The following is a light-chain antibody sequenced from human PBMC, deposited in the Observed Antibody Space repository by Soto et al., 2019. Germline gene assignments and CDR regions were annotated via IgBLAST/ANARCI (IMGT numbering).Light chain of an antibody. CDR3: CSYAGYSNV. CDR1: SRDVGTYNL. CDR2: EGN. Sequence: QSALTQPASVSGSPGQSITISCTGTSRDVGTYNLVSWYQQHPGKAPKLIIYEGNKRPSGVSNRFSGSKSGNTASLTISGLQAEDEADYHCCSYAGYSNVFGTGTKLTVL. V-gene: IGLV2-23*01. J-gene: IGLJ1*01.